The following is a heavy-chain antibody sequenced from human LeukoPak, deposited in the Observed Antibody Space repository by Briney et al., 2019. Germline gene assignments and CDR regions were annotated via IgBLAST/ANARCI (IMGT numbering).Heavy chain of an antibody. J-gene: IGHJ4*02. V-gene: IGHV1-46*01. CDR3: ARPYCSSTSCYNWYFDY. D-gene: IGHD2-2*02. CDR1: GYTFTSYY. Sequence: ASVQVSCQASGYTFTSYYMHWVRQAPGQGLEWMGIINPSGGSTSYAQKFQGRVTMTRDTSTSTVYMELSSLRSEDTAVYYCARPYCSSTSCYNWYFDYWGQGTLVTVSS. CDR2: INPSGGST.